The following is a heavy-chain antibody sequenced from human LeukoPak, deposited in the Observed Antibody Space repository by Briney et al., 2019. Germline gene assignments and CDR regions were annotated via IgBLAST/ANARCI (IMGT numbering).Heavy chain of an antibody. Sequence: SEPLTLTCTVSGDSISGYYWTWIRQPPGKGLEWIGYIYNSGGTNYNPSLESRVTMSVDTSKNQFSLKVTSVTPADTAVYYCASGRDQRTYFQYWGQGTLAIVS. V-gene: IGHV4-59*01. CDR2: IYNSGGT. CDR3: ASGRDQRTYFQY. J-gene: IGHJ1*01. D-gene: IGHD1-1*01. CDR1: GDSISGYY.